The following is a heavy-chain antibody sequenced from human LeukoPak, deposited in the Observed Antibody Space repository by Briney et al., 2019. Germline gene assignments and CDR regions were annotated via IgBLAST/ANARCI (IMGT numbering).Heavy chain of an antibody. V-gene: IGHV4-4*07. Sequence: SETLSLTCTGSGGSISSYYWSWIRQPAGKGLEWIGRTYTSGSTNYNPSLKSRVTRSVDKSKNQFSLKLSSVTAADTAVYYCARAGRSGYNWFDPWGQGTLVTVSS. CDR2: TYTSGST. CDR1: GGSISSYY. J-gene: IGHJ5*02. D-gene: IGHD3-22*01. CDR3: ARAGRSGYNWFDP.